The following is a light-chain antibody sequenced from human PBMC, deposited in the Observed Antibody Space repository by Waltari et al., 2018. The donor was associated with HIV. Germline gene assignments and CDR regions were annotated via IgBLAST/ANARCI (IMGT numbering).Light chain of an antibody. CDR3: SSYTSSNTWL. CDR2: EVS. V-gene: IGLV2-14*01. CDR1: SSDVGGYNY. J-gene: IGLJ3*02. Sequence: QSALTQPASVSGSPGQSITISCTGTSSDVGGYNYVSWYQQHPDKAPKLMIYEVSNRPSGVSNRFSGSKSDNTASLTISGLQAEDEADYYCSSYTSSNTWLFGGGTKLTVL.